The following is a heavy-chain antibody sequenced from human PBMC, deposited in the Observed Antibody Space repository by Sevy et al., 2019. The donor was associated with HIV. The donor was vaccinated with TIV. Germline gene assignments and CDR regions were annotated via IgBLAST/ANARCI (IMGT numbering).Heavy chain of an antibody. V-gene: IGHV4-34*01. D-gene: IGHD5-18*01. Sequence: SETLSLTCAVYGGSFSGYYWSWIRQPPGKGLEWIGEINHSGSTNYNPPLKSRVTISVDTSKNQFSLKLSSVTAADTAVYYCARGGYGYPRYYYYYGMDVWGQGTTVTVSS. CDR3: ARGGYGYPRYYYYYGMDV. J-gene: IGHJ6*02. CDR1: GGSFSGYY. CDR2: INHSGST.